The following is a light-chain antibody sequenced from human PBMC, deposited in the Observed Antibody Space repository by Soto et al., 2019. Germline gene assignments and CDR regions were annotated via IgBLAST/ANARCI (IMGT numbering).Light chain of an antibody. V-gene: IGKV3-20*01. CDR3: QQYVRSPWT. CDR1: QSVSSNY. CDR2: GAS. J-gene: IGKJ1*01. Sequence: DIVLTQSPGTLSLSPGERVTLSCRASQSVSSNYLAWYQQKPGQAPRLLIYGASTRATDIPDRFSGSGSGTDFTLTISRLEPEDFAVYYCQQYVRSPWTFGQGTKVDIK.